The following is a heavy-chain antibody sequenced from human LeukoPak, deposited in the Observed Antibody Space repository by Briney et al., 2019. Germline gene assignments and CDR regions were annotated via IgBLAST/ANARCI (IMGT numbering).Heavy chain of an antibody. CDR2: IKQDGTEK. Sequence: GGSLRLSCAASGFSFTTYWMSWVRQAPGKGLEWVANIKQDGTEKYYVDSVKGRFTISRENAENSLYLQMNSLRVEDTAVYYCAKLAKYFYGSETYYFFEHWGQGTPVTASS. CDR3: AKLAKYFYGSETYYFFEH. D-gene: IGHD3-10*01. J-gene: IGHJ4*02. CDR1: GFSFTTYW. V-gene: IGHV3-7*01.